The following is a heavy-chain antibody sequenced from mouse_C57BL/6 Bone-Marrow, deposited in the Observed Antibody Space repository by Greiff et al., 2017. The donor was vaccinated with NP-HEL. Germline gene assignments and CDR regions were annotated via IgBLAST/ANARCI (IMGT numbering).Heavy chain of an antibody. CDR1: GFNIKDYY. J-gene: IGHJ3*01. CDR2: LDPEDGAT. CDR3: ARGYGYDVAWFAY. D-gene: IGHD2-2*01. V-gene: IGHV14-2*01. Sequence: EVKLMESGAELVKPGASVKLSCTASGFNIKDYYMRWVKQRTEQGLEWIGRLDPEDGATKYAPQFQGKATITADTSSNTAYLQLSSLTSEDTAVYYCARGYGYDVAWFAYWGQGTLVTVSA.